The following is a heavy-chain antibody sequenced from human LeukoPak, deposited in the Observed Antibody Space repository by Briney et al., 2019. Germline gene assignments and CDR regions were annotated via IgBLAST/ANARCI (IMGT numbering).Heavy chain of an antibody. V-gene: IGHV4-34*01. Sequence: PSETLSLTCAVYGGSFSGYYWSWIRQPPGKGLEWIGEINHSGSTNYNPSLKSRVTISVDTSKNQFSLKLSSVTAADTAVYYCARRKGYYPFDYWGQGTLVTVSS. J-gene: IGHJ4*02. CDR3: ARRKGYYPFDY. CDR2: INHSGST. CDR1: GGSFSGYY. D-gene: IGHD3-22*01.